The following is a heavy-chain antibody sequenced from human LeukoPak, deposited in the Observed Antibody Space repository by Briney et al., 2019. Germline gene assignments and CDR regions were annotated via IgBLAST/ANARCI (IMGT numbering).Heavy chain of an antibody. CDR3: ARVGDGCSGGSCVDMDV. CDR2: INPSGGST. Sequence: ASVKVSCKASGYTFTSYYMHWVRQAPGQGLEWMGIINPSGGSTSYAQKFQGRVTMTRDTSTSTVYMELSSLGSEDTAVYYYARVGDGCSGGSCVDMDVWGKGTTVTVSS. D-gene: IGHD2-15*01. CDR1: GYTFTSYY. V-gene: IGHV1-46*03. J-gene: IGHJ6*03.